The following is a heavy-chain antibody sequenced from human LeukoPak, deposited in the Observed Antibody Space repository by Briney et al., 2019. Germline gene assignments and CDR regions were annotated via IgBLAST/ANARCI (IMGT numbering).Heavy chain of an antibody. J-gene: IGHJ6*03. CDR3: AVGDYYGSGSYYPYYYYYMDV. D-gene: IGHD3-10*01. V-gene: IGHV1-69*05. CDR1: GGTFSSYA. CDR2: IIPIFGTA. Sequence: EASVKVCCKASGGTFSSYAISWVRQAPGQGLEWMGGIIPIFGTANYAQKLQGRVTITTDESTSTAYMELSSLRSEDTAVYYCAVGDYYGSGSYYPYYYYYMDVWGKGTTVTVSS.